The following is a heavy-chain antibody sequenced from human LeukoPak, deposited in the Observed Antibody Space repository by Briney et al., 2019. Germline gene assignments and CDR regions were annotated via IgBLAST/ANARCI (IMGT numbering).Heavy chain of an antibody. CDR1: IHSMTILY. Sequence: SETLSLTCTLCIHSMTILYCRCIRQPPRGAREWSGYIYTSGRKNHNPNLKGRVNISVDPSKNHVSMKLSSVTAADTDVYYCARMARVGIFDYWGQGTLVTVSS. CDR2: IYTSGRK. V-gene: IGHV4-4*09. J-gene: IGHJ4*02. CDR3: ARMARVGIFDY. D-gene: IGHD7-27*01.